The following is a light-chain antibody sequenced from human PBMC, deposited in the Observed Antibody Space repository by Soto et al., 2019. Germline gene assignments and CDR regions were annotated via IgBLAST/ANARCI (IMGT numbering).Light chain of an antibody. CDR2: HDD. CDR3: QAWDNNTAV. CDR1: KLGENF. J-gene: IGLJ7*01. V-gene: IGLV3-1*01. Sequence: SYELTQSPSESVSPGQTASISCSGEKLGENFVCWYQQKPGQSPVVVIYHDDKRPSGIPERFSGSSSGNRATLTIAGTQALDEADYYCQAWDNNTAVFGGGTQLTVL.